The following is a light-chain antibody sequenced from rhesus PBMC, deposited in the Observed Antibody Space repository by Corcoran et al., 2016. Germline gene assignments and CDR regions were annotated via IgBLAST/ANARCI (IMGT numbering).Light chain of an antibody. V-gene: IGKV1-94*01. CDR2: AAS. CDR1: QGINMV. Sequence: DIQMTQSPSSLSASVGDRVTVTCLASQGINMVLSWYQQKPGKAPTLMISAASSLQTGVSSRFSGSGFGTDFTLTNSSLQPEDVATYYGQQDYNTPYSFGQGTKVEIK. J-gene: IGKJ2*01. CDR3: QQDYNTPYS.